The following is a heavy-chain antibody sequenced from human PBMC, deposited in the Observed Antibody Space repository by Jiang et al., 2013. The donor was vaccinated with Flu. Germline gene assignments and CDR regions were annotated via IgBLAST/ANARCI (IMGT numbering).Heavy chain of an antibody. CDR2: IRSSGGNT. Sequence: VQLVESGGGLVQPGGSLRLSCAASGFTFSSYIMSWVRQAPGKGLEWVSAIRSSGGNTFYADSVKGRFTISRDNSKNTLYLQMNSLRAEDTAVYYCANLGLVLFGGVFIPGGMDVWGQGTTVTV. J-gene: IGHJ6*02. CDR1: GFTFSSYI. V-gene: IGHV3-23*04. D-gene: IGHD3-3*01. CDR3: ANLGLVLFGGVFIPGGMDV.